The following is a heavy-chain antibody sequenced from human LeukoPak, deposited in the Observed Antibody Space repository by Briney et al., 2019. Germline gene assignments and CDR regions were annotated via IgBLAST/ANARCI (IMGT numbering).Heavy chain of an antibody. CDR2: IYYSGST. CDR1: GGSISSYY. J-gene: IGHJ5*01. D-gene: IGHD2-21*01. CDR3: ARDRYSRFDS. Sequence: SETLSLTCTVSGGSISSYYWSWIRQPPGKGLEWIGYIYYSGSTNYNPSLKSRVTISVDTSKNQFSLKLSSVTAADTAVYYCARDRYSRFDSWGQGTLVTVSS. V-gene: IGHV4-59*01.